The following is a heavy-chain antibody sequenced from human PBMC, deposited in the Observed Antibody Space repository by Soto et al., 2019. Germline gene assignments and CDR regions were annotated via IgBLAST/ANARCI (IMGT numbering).Heavy chain of an antibody. CDR1: GFTFSSYG. CDR3: AKERWLHPHFDY. CDR2: ISYDGSNK. J-gene: IGHJ4*02. D-gene: IGHD5-12*01. V-gene: IGHV3-30*18. Sequence: QVQLVESGGGVVQPGRSLRLSCAASGFTFSSYGMHWVRQAPGKGLEWVAVISYDGSNKYYADSVKGRFTISRDNSKNTLYLQMNSLRAEDTAVYYCAKERWLHPHFDYWGQGTLVTVSS.